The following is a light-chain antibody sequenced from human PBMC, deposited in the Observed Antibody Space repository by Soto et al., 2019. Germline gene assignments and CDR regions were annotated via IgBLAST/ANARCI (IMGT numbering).Light chain of an antibody. CDR2: GAS. Sequence: EIVMTQSPATLSVSPGERATLSCMASQSVSSNLAWYQQKPGQAPRLLIYGASTRATGIPARFSGSGSGTEFTLTISSLQSEDFAIYYCQQYNKWPLITFGQGTRLEIK. CDR1: QSVSSN. J-gene: IGKJ5*01. V-gene: IGKV3-15*01. CDR3: QQYNKWPLIT.